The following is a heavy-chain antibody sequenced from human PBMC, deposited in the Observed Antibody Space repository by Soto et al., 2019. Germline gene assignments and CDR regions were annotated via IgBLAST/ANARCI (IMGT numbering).Heavy chain of an antibody. CDR2: IIPVFGTT. V-gene: IGHV1-69*01. CDR3: AIEVWGRGGYYLDS. CDR1: GGTFNSFG. D-gene: IGHD7-27*01. Sequence: QVHVVQSGAEVKKPGSSVKVTCKAFGGTFNSFGINWVRQAPGQGLEWMGGIIPVFGTTKYAQKFRDSVTLVADGSTRTSYMELSSLTSDDTAVYYCAIEVWGRGGYYLDSWGQGTLVTVSS. J-gene: IGHJ4*02.